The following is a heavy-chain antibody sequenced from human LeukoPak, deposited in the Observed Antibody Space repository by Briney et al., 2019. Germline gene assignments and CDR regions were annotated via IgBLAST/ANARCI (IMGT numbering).Heavy chain of an antibody. CDR3: ARGQFLIDY. V-gene: IGHV3-48*01. CDR2: ISTSSSTI. CDR1: GFTFSTYT. D-gene: IGHD2/OR15-2a*01. Sequence: GGSLRLTCAASGFTFSTYTMNWVRQAPGKGLEWISYISTSSSTIYYADSVKGRFTISRDNAKNSLFLQMNSLRAEDTAVYYCARGQFLIDYWGQGTLVTVSS. J-gene: IGHJ4*02.